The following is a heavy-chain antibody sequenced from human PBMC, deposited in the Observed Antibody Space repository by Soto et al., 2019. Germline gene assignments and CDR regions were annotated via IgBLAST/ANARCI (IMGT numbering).Heavy chain of an antibody. CDR1: GDSVSSNSAA. V-gene: IGHV6-1*01. CDR3: VRGIGYIDS. J-gene: IGHJ4*02. Sequence: SQTLSLTCAISGDSVSSNSAAWSWIRQSPSRGLEWLGRTYYRSKWYNDYAVSVKSRITINPDTSKNQFSMQLTYLTPEDPAGDHCVRGIGYIDSWAQGILVTVP. CDR2: TYYRSKWYN. D-gene: IGHD3-3*01.